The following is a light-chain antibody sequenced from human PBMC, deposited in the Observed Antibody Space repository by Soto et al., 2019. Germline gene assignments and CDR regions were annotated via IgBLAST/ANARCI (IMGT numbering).Light chain of an antibody. CDR2: AAS. J-gene: IGKJ3*01. CDR3: QKYSSVPV. V-gene: IGKV1-27*01. CDR1: QDIRNF. Sequence: DIQMTQSPTSLSASVGDRVTITCRASQDIRNFVAWYQQKPGKAPKLLIYAASTLQSVVPSRFSGSGSGTDFTLTISSLQPEDFATYSCQKYSSVPVFGPGTKVEIK.